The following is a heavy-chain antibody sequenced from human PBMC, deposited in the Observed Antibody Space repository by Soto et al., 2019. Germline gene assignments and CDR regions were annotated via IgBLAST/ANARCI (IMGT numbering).Heavy chain of an antibody. CDR1: GASIYNGGYF. V-gene: IGHV4-30-4*01. D-gene: IGHD4-17*01. CDR2: IHNSGSP. CDR3: ARGPTTANVDS. J-gene: IGHJ4*02. Sequence: PSETLSLSCSVSGASIYNGGYFWSWIRQAPGKNQEWIGHIHNSGSPYNNPSLKSRVTISADTSKNQFSLKLTSVTAADTAVYYCARGPTTANVDSSGQGTLLTVS.